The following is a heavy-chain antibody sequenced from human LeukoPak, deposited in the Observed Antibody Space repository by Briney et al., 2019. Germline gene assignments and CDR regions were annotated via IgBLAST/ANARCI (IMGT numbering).Heavy chain of an antibody. CDR1: GFTVCSTY. J-gene: IGHJ4*02. CDR3: ARPLIRGNYYDSSGYYTGFGH. D-gene: IGHD3-22*01. V-gene: IGHV3-53*05. Sequence: GGSLRLSCTSSGFTVCSTYISWVRQAPGKGLEWVSVIYSGGSTDYADSVKDRFTISRDNSKNTLFLQMNSLRAEDTAVYYCARPLIRGNYYDSSGYYTGFGHWGQGTLVTVSS. CDR2: IYSGGST.